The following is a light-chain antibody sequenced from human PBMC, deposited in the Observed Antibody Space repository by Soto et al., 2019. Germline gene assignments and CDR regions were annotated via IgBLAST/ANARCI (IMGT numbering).Light chain of an antibody. V-gene: IGLV2-14*01. J-gene: IGLJ3*02. CDR1: SSDVGGYNF. CDR2: EVS. Sequence: QSALTQPASVSGSPGQSITISCTGTSSDVGGYNFVSWYQQHPGKAPRLIIYEVSSRPSGVSYRFSGSKSGNTASLTISGLQPERLADYYCSPYTLRNTLVLFGGGPQLTVL. CDR3: SPYTLRNTLVL.